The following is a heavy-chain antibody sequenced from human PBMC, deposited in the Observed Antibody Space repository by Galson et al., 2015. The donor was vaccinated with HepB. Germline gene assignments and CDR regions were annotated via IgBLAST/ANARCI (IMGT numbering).Heavy chain of an antibody. D-gene: IGHD3-10*01. CDR1: GSTFTTYD. CDR3: ARAGCVNMDRGVTPDY. CDR2: MVPYNGNT. Sequence: SVKVSCKASGSTFTTYDINWVRQAAGQGLEWMGWMVPYNGNTGYAQNFQGRITMTMDTSISTAYMELSNLRYDDTAVYYCARAGCVNMDRGVTPDYWGQGTLVTVSS. V-gene: IGHV1-8*01. J-gene: IGHJ4*02.